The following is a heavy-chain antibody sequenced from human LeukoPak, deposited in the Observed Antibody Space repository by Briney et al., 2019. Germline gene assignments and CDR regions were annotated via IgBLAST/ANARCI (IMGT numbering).Heavy chain of an antibody. D-gene: IGHD3-9*01. J-gene: IGHJ4*02. CDR2: IYPGDSDT. CDR3: ARQDYDILTGYYSYFDY. CDR1: GYSFTSYW. Sequence: GESLKISCKGSGYSFTSYWIGWVRQMPGKGLEWMGIIYPGDSDTRYSPSFQGQVAISADKSISTAYLQWSRLKATDTAMYYCARQDYDILTGYYSYFDYWGQGTLVTVSS. V-gene: IGHV5-51*01.